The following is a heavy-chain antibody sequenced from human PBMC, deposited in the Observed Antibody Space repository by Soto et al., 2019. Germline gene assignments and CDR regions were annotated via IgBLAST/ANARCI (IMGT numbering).Heavy chain of an antibody. Sequence: QVQLVQSGAEVKPSQTLSLTCTVSGGSISSGGYYWSWIRQHPGKGLEWIGYIYYSGSTYYNPSLKSRVTISVDTSKNQFSLKLSSVTAADTAVYYCARGTVVVVAATGWFDPWGQGTLVTVSS. CDR3: ARGTVVVVAATGWFDP. J-gene: IGHJ5*02. V-gene: IGHV4-31*03. CDR1: GGSISSGGYY. CDR2: IYYSGST. D-gene: IGHD2-15*01.